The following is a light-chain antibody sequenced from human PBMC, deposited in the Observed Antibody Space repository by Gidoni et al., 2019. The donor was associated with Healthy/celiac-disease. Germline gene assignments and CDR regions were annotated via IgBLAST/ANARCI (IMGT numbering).Light chain of an antibody. CDR1: QSISSW. V-gene: IGKV1-5*03. CDR3: QQYNSDWT. CDR2: KAS. Sequence: DIQMTPSPSPLSASVGDRVTITCRASQSISSWLAWYQQKPGKAPKLLIYKASSLESGVPSRCSGSGSGTEFTITISSLQHDDFATYYCQQYNSDWTFGQGTKVEIK. J-gene: IGKJ1*01.